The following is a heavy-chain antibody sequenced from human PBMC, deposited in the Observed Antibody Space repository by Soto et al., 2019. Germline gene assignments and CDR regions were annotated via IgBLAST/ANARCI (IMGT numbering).Heavy chain of an antibody. CDR1: GFTFDNYG. D-gene: IGHD4-17*01. CDR3: AGGDYGDSIDY. V-gene: IGHV3-33*01. CDR2: ISYDDSYK. Sequence: PGGSLRLSCAASGFTFDNYGMLWVRQAPGKGLEWVALISYDDSYKYYTDSVRGRFTISRDNSKNMVFLQMNSLKGDDTAVYYCAGGDYGDSIDYWGQGTLVTVSS. J-gene: IGHJ4*02.